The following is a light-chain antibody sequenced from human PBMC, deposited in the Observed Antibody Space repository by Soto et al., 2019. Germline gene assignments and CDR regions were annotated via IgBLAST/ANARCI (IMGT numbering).Light chain of an antibody. CDR2: SAS. CDR3: QQHNSFSIT. CDR1: QSVSSN. J-gene: IGKJ5*01. V-gene: IGKV3-15*01. Sequence: EIVMTQSPATLSVSPGERATLSCRASQSVSSNLAWYQQKPGQAPRLLIYSASSRATGTPARFSGSGSGTEFTLTINSLQADDFATYYCQQHNSFSITFGQGTRLENK.